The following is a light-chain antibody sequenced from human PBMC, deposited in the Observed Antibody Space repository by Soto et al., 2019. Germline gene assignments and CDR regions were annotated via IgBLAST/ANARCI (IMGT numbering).Light chain of an antibody. J-gene: IGKJ2*01. Sequence: EIVLTQSPATLSLSPGERATLSCRASESVRSDLAWYQQKPGQAPRLLIYDASDRATGIPARFSGSGSGTDFTLTITSLEPDDFAVSYRQQRRNRPPTFGQGTKLEIK. CDR1: ESVRSD. V-gene: IGKV3-11*01. CDR3: QQRRNRPPT. CDR2: DAS.